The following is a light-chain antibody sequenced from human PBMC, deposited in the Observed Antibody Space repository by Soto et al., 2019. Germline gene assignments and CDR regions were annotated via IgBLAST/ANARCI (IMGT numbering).Light chain of an antibody. CDR3: QQYNNWPPLFT. V-gene: IGKV3-15*01. J-gene: IGKJ3*01. CDR2: GSS. CDR1: QRVTAN. Sequence: VMTQSPATLSVSPGERATLSCRASQRVTANLAWYQQRPGQAPRLLIYGSSTRATGVPARFSGSGSGTEFTLTISSLQSEDFAIYYCQQYNNWPPLFTFGPGTKVDMK.